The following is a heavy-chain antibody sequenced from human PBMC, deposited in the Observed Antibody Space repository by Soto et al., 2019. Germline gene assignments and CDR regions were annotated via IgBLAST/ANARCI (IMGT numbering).Heavy chain of an antibody. V-gene: IGHV3-33*01. CDR3: ARDIGTTNYYFDY. CDR2: IWYDGSQK. D-gene: IGHD1-1*01. CDR1: GFTFNSYG. J-gene: IGHJ4*02. Sequence: PGGSLRLSCAASGFTFNSYGFHWVRQAPGKGLEWLALIWYDGSQKFYADSVKGRFTISRDSSENTLFLQMNSLRVDDTAVYYCARDIGTTNYYFDYWGQGTLVTVSS.